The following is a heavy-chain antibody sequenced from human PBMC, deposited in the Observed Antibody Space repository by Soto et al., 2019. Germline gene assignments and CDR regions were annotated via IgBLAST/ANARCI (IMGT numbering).Heavy chain of an antibody. CDR2: VYYSGTT. V-gene: IGHV4-61*01. CDR1: GGSVSNKTYY. Sequence: SETLSLTCSVSGGSVSNKTYYWSWIRQPPGKRLEWIEYVYYSGTTNYNPSLKSRVTISVDLSKNQFSLRLSSVTTADTALYYCARTTAVPNTLRSRYFFDYWGQGTLVTVSS. CDR3: ARTTAVPNTLRSRYFFDY. J-gene: IGHJ4*02. D-gene: IGHD4-17*01.